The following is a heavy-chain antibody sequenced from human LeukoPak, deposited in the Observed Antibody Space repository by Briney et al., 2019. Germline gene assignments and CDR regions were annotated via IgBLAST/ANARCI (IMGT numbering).Heavy chain of an antibody. CDR2: INHSGST. D-gene: IGHD2-21*01. CDR3: ARSRSRPLLPPLPKSQYYFDY. Sequence: PSETLSLTCAVYGGSFSGYYWSWIRQPPGKGLECIGEINHSGSTNYNPSLKSRVTISVDTSKNQFSLKLSSVTAADTAVYYCARSRSRPLLPPLPKSQYYFDYWGQGTLVTVSS. J-gene: IGHJ4*02. V-gene: IGHV4-34*01. CDR1: GGSFSGYY.